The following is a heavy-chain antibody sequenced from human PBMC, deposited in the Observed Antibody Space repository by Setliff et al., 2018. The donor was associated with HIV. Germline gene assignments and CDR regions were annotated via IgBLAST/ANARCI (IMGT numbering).Heavy chain of an antibody. CDR1: VGSFSGYY. CDR2: INHSGST. CDR3: ARAPWSGYFDY. J-gene: IGHJ4*02. V-gene: IGHV4-34*01. Sequence: SETLSLTFAVYVGSFSGYYWSWIRQPPGKGLEWIGEINHSGSTNYNPSLKSRVTISVDTSKNQFSLKLSSVTAADTAVYYCARAPWSGYFDYWGQGTLVTVSS. D-gene: IGHD3-3*01.